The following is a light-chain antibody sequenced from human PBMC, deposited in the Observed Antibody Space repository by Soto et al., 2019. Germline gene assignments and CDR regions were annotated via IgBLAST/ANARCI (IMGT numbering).Light chain of an antibody. V-gene: IGLV1-40*01. Sequence: QAVVTQPPSVSGAPGQRVTISCTGSSSNIGTGYDEHWYQQLPGTAPKLLIYGNSNRPSGVPERFSGSKSGTSASLAITGLQAEDEADYYCQSYDSRLSVVFGGGTKLTVL. CDR3: QSYDSRLSVV. CDR2: GNS. J-gene: IGLJ2*01. CDR1: SSNIGTGYD.